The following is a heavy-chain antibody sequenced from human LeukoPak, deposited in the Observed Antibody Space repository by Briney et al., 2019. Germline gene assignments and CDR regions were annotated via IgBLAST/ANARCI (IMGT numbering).Heavy chain of an antibody. Sequence: PGGSLRLSCAASGFTFSSYAMSWVRQAPGKGLEWVSAISGSGGSTYYADSVKGRFTISRDNSKNTLYLQMNSLRAEDTAVYYCAKPGVPGIVVVVAASVYWGQGTLVTVSS. V-gene: IGHV3-23*01. CDR2: ISGSGGST. CDR3: AKPGVPGIVVVVAASVY. D-gene: IGHD2-15*01. J-gene: IGHJ4*02. CDR1: GFTFSSYA.